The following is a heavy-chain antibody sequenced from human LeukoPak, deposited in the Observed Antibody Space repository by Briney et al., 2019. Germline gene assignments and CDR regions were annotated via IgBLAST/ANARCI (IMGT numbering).Heavy chain of an antibody. CDR3: ARDRIMVVGPYNWFDP. CDR2: ISDSAGTT. J-gene: IGHJ5*02. V-gene: IGHV3-23*01. D-gene: IGHD2-15*01. CDR1: GFTFSRYD. Sequence: GGSLRLSCTASGFTFSRYDMSWVRQAPGKGLEWVSGISDSAGTTYYADSVKGRFSISRDNAENSLYLHMSSLRAEDTALYYCARDRIMVVGPYNWFDPWGQGTLVTVSS.